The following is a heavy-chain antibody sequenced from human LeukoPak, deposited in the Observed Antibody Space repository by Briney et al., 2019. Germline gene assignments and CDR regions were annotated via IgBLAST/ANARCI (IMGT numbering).Heavy chain of an antibody. J-gene: IGHJ4*02. CDR1: GFTFSSYA. CDR2: INGFGTNT. Sequence: GGSLRLSCAVSGFTFSSYAMSWVRQAPGKGLEWVSGINGFGTNTYYADSVKGRFTISRDNSKNTLYLQMNSLRAEDTAVYYCAKDTGYSSSYLPDYWGQGTLVTVSS. V-gene: IGHV3-23*01. CDR3: AKDTGYSSSYLPDY. D-gene: IGHD6-13*01.